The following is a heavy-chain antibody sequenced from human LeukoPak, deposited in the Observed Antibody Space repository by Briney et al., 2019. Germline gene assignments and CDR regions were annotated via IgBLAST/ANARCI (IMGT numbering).Heavy chain of an antibody. V-gene: IGHV3-15*01. J-gene: IGHJ4*02. CDR3: ASSYSSGTFVDY. CDR2: IKSETDGGTT. D-gene: IGHD6-25*01. Sequence: GGSLRLSCAASGFSFTNAWMSWFRQAPGKGLEWVGRIKSETDGGTTDYPAPVKGRFTISRDDSKATLYLQMNSLKTEDTGVYYCASSYSSGTFVDYWGQGTLVTVSS. CDR1: GFSFTNAW.